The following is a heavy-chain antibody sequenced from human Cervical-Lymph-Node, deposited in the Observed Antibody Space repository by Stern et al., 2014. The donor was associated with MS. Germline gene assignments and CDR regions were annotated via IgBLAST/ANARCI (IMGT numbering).Heavy chain of an antibody. CDR1: GFTFSDTF. CDR3: STGLGKTDTDY. CDR2: ILRDIGGGSY. Sequence: EVQLVESGGCLVKPGGSLKLSCVASGFTFSDTFMNWVRQAPGKGLEWIGRILRDIGGGSYDYAAPVKCSFTMSQAASKNILDLQMNDLKNEDTAVYYCSTGLGKTDTDYWGQGTLVTVSS. V-gene: IGHV3-15*01. J-gene: IGHJ4*02. D-gene: IGHD1-14*01.